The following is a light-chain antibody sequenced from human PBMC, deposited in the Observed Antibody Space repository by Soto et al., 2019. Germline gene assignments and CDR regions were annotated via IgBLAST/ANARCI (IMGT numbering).Light chain of an antibody. J-gene: IGLJ1*01. CDR1: SSNIGSNT. Sequence: QSVLTQPPSASGTPGQRVTISCSGRSSNIGSNTVDWHRQLPGTAPELLIYHNDQRPSGVPDRFSASKSGTSASLAISGLQSEEEADFCCAAWDDSLNVVVFGSGTKVTVL. CDR2: HND. V-gene: IGLV1-44*01. CDR3: AAWDDSLNVVV.